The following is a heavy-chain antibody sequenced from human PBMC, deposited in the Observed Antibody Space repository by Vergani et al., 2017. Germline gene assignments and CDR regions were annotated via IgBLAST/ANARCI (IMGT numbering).Heavy chain of an antibody. V-gene: IGHV3-30-3*01. CDR3: ARDWGPWDIVVVGNY. CDR1: GFTFSSYA. Sequence: QVQLVESGGGVVQPGRSLRLSCAASGFTFSSYAMHWARQAPGKGLEWVAVISYDGSNKYYADSVKGRFTISRDNSKNTLYLQMNSLRAEDTAVYYCARDWGPWDIVVVGNYWGQGTLVTVSS. J-gene: IGHJ4*02. CDR2: ISYDGSNK. D-gene: IGHD2-2*01.